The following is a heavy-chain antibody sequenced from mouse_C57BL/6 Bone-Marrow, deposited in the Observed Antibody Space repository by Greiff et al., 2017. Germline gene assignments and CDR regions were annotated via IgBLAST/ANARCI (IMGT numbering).Heavy chain of an antibody. J-gene: IGHJ3*01. CDR2: IYPGSGST. V-gene: IGHV1-55*01. D-gene: IGHD1-1*01. CDR3: ATYYYGSSPFAY. Sequence: VQLQQPGAELVKPGAPVKMSCKASGYTFTSYWITWVKQRPGQGLEWIGDIYPGSGSTNYNEKFKSKATLTVDTSSSTAYMQLSSLTSEDSAVYYCATYYYGSSPFAYWGQGTLVTVSA. CDR1: GYTFTSYW.